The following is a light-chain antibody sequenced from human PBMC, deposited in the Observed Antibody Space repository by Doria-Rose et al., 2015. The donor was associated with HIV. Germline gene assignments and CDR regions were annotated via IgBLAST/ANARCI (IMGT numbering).Light chain of an antibody. V-gene: IGKV4-1*01. J-gene: IGKJ3*01. CDR1: QSLLYTSKNY. Sequence: DIRLTQSPESLGMPLGERATLNCKSNQSLLYTSKNYLAWYQQKPGQPPKLSIYWASTRQSGVPARFSGSESGTDVTLAISSLEAEDVAVYYCQQYYDTPSFGPGTTVDIK. CDR2: WAS. CDR3: QQYYDTPS.